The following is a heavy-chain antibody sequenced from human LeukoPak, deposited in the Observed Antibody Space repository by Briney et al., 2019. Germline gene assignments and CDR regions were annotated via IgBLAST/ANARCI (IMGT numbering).Heavy chain of an antibody. Sequence: GRSLRLSCAASGFTFDDYAMHWVRQAPGKGLEWVSGISWNSGSIGYADSVKGRFTISRDNAKNSLYLQMNCLRAEDTALYYCAKDKRWLPSYYMDVWGKGTTVTVSS. J-gene: IGHJ6*03. CDR1: GFTFDDYA. CDR2: ISWNSGSI. V-gene: IGHV3-9*01. D-gene: IGHD5-24*01. CDR3: AKDKRWLPSYYMDV.